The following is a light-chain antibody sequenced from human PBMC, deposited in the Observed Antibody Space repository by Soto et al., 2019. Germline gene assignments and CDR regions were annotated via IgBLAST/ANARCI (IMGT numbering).Light chain of an antibody. V-gene: IGKV3-11*01. CDR2: DAS. Sequence: EIGLTQSPATLSLSPGDRATLSCRARQTIVNYLAWYQQKPGQAPRLLLYDASTRATGIPARFSGRGSGTDFTLTISSLEPEDFAVYYCQQRANCPLTFAGGTRVEIK. J-gene: IGKJ4*01. CDR1: QTIVNY. CDR3: QQRANCPLT.